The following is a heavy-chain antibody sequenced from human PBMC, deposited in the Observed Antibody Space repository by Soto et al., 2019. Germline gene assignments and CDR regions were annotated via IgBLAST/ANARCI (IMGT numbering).Heavy chain of an antibody. CDR2: MNPNSGNT. V-gene: IGHV1-8*01. Sequence: ASVKVSCKASGYTFTSYDINWVRQATGQGLEWMGWMNPNSGNTGYAQKFQGRVTMTRNTSISTAYMELSSLRSEDTAVYYCASEKKLERGYYYYYYMDVWGKGTTVTVSS. CDR3: ASEKKLERGYYYYYYMDV. D-gene: IGHD1-1*01. CDR1: GYTFTSYD. J-gene: IGHJ6*03.